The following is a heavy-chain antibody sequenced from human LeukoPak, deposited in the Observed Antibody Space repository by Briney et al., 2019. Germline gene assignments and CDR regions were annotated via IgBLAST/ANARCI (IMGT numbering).Heavy chain of an antibody. D-gene: IGHD3-10*01. J-gene: IGHJ5*02. CDR3: AKDLNYYGSGSYYNWFDP. Sequence: GGSLRLSCAASGFTFSSYGMHWVRQAPGKGLEWVAFIRYDGSNKYYADSVKGRFTISRDNSKNTLYLQMNSLRAEDTAVYYCAKDLNYYGSGSYYNWFDPWGQGTLVTVSS. V-gene: IGHV3-30*02. CDR2: IRYDGSNK. CDR1: GFTFSSYG.